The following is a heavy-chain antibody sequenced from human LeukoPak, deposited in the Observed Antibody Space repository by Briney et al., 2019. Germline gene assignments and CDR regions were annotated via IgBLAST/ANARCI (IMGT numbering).Heavy chain of an antibody. V-gene: IGHV3-7*04. J-gene: IGHJ4*02. CDR2: IKHDGSEK. CDR1: GFTFSSYW. Sequence: GGSLRLSCEASGFTFSSYWMSWVRQAPGKGLEWVANIKHDGSEKYYVDSVKGRFAVSRDNAKNSLYLQMNSLRVEDTAVYFCTRGSTGYWGQGTLVTVSS. D-gene: IGHD1-1*01. CDR3: TRGSTGY.